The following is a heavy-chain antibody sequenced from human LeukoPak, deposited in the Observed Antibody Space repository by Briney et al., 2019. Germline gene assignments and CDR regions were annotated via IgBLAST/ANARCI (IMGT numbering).Heavy chain of an antibody. Sequence: ASVKVSCKASGYTFTSYYMHWVRQPPGQGLEWMGIINPSGGSTSYAQKFQGRVTMTRDMSTSTVYMELSSLRSEDTAVYYCARALGAAASFDYWGQGTLVTVSS. D-gene: IGHD6-13*01. CDR2: INPSGGST. CDR3: ARALGAAASFDY. V-gene: IGHV1-46*01. CDR1: GYTFTSYY. J-gene: IGHJ4*02.